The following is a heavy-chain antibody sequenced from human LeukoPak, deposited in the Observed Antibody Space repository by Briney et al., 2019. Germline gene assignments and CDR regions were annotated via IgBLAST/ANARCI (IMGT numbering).Heavy chain of an antibody. D-gene: IGHD5-18*01. CDR3: AKDRGYSYGGDFDY. V-gene: IGHV3-30*18. Sequence: GRSLRLSCAASGFTFSSYGMHWVRQAPGKGLEWVAVISYDGSNKYYADSAKGRFTISRDNSKNTLYLQMNSLRAEDTAVYYCAKDRGYSYGGDFDYWGQGTLVTVSS. J-gene: IGHJ4*02. CDR1: GFTFSSYG. CDR2: ISYDGSNK.